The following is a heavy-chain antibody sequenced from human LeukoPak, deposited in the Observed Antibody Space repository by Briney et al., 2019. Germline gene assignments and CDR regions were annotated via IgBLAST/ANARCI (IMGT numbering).Heavy chain of an antibody. V-gene: IGHV4-34*01. CDR2: INHSGST. J-gene: IGHJ4*02. CDR3: ARGPRITMIVVVFDY. CDR1: GGSFSGYY. D-gene: IGHD3-22*01. Sequence: SSETLSLTCAVYGGSFSGYYWSWIRQPPGKGLEWIGEINHSGSTNYNPSLKSRVTISADTSKNQFSLKLSSVTAADTAVYYCARGPRITMIVVVFDYWGQGTLVTVSS.